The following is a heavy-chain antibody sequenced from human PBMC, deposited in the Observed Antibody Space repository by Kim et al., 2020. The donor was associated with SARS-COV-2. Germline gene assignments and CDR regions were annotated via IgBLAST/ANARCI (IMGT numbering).Heavy chain of an antibody. CDR2: ISYDGSNK. J-gene: IGHJ4*01. CDR3: AIHYYDSSGYFPFDY. CDR1: GFTFSSYA. D-gene: IGHD3-22*01. Sequence: GGSLRLSCAASGFTFSSYAMHWVRQAPSKGLEWVAVISYDGSNKYYADSVKGRFTISRDNSKNTLYLQMNSLRAEDTAVYYCAIHYYDSSGYFPFDYWG. V-gene: IGHV3-30*04.